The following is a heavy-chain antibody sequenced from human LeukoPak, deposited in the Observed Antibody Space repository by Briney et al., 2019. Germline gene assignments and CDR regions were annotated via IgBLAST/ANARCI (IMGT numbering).Heavy chain of an antibody. Sequence: GRSLRLSCAASGFTFSSYSMNWVRQAPGKGREWVSSISSSSDYIYYADSVRGRFTISRDNDKNSLYLQMDSLRAEDTAVYYCATYTSEGSGWSEHAFDIWGQGTMVTVSS. CDR1: GFTFSSYS. D-gene: IGHD6-19*01. V-gene: IGHV3-21*01. CDR2: ISSSSDYI. CDR3: ATYTSEGSGWSEHAFDI. J-gene: IGHJ3*02.